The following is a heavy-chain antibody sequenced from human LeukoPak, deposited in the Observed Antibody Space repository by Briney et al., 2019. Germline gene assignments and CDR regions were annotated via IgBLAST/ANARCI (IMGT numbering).Heavy chain of an antibody. CDR3: TTWSSQFDH. Sequence: GGSLRLSCAASGFTFSDAWMTWVRQAPGKGLECVGFIQSKTDGGATDSATPVKGRFTVSRDDSKNTLYLQMNSLKTEDTAVYYCTTWSSQFDHWGQGTLVTVSS. J-gene: IGHJ4*02. D-gene: IGHD6-6*01. V-gene: IGHV3-15*01. CDR2: IQSKTDGGAT. CDR1: GFTFSDAW.